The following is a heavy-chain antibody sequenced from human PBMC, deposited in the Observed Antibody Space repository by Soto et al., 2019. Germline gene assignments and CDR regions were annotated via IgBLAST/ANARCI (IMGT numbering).Heavy chain of an antibody. Sequence: GGSLRLSCAAPGFTFSSYAMSWVRQAPGKGLEWVSAISGSGGSTYYADSVKGRFTISRDNSKNTLYLQMNSLRAEDTAVYYCAKAGYSYGYFDYWGQGTLVTVSS. V-gene: IGHV3-23*01. J-gene: IGHJ4*02. CDR1: GFTFSSYA. D-gene: IGHD5-18*01. CDR3: AKAGYSYGYFDY. CDR2: ISGSGGST.